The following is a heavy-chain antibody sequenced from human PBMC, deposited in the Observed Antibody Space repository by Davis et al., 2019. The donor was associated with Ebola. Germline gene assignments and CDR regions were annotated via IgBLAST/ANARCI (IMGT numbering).Heavy chain of an antibody. D-gene: IGHD1-26*01. J-gene: IGHJ4*02. Sequence: SVKVSCKASGGTFSSYTIGWVRQAPGQGLEWMGRIIALLGIATYAQKFQGRVTISADKTTSTGYMELSSLRSEDSAVYYCARVTNPYSGIYSLDSWGQGTLVTVSS. CDR1: GGTFSSYT. V-gene: IGHV1-69*02. CDR2: IIALLGIA. CDR3: ARVTNPYSGIYSLDS.